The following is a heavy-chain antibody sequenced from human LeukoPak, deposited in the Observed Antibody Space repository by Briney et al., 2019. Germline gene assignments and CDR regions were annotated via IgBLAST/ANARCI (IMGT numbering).Heavy chain of an antibody. CDR3: ARDSYYGSGSYFDY. CDR2: ISYDGSNK. D-gene: IGHD3-10*01. CDR1: GFTFSSYA. V-gene: IGHV3-30*04. Sequence: GRSLRLSCAASGFTFSSYATHWVRQAPGKGLEWVAVISYDGSNKYYADSVKGRFTISRDNSKNTLYLQMNSLRAEDTAVYYCARDSYYGSGSYFDYWGQGTLVTVSS. J-gene: IGHJ4*02.